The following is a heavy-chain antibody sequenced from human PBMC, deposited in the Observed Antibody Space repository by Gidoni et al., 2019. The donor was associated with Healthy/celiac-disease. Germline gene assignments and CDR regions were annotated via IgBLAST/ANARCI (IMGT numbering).Heavy chain of an antibody. CDR3: AKAITILSEYYYYGMDV. Sequence: EVQLVESGGGLVQPGRSMRLSCAASGFTFDDYAMHWVRQAPGKGLEWVSGISWNSGSIGYADSVKGRFTISRDNAKNSLYLQMNSLRAEDTALYYCAKAITILSEYYYYGMDVWGQGTTVTVSS. CDR2: ISWNSGSI. V-gene: IGHV3-9*01. D-gene: IGHD3-9*01. CDR1: GFTFDDYA. J-gene: IGHJ6*02.